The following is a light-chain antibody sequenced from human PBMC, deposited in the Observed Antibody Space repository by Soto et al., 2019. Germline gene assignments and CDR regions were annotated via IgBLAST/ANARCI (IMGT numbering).Light chain of an antibody. CDR3: QSYDSSLSGYV. J-gene: IGLJ1*01. CDR2: GNS. Sequence: QSVLTQPHSVSGAPGQRVTISCTGSSSNIGAGYDVPWYHQLPGTAPKLLIYGNSNRPSGVPDRFSGSKSGTSASLAITGLQAEDEADYYCQSYDSSLSGYVFGTGTKLTVL. CDR1: SSNIGAGYD. V-gene: IGLV1-40*01.